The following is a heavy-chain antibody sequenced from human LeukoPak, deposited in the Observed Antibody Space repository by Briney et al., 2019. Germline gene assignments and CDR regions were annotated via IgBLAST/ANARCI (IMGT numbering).Heavy chain of an antibody. Sequence: SEALSLTCAVSGYSISSGYYWGWIRQPPGEGLEWIGSIYHSGSTYYNPSLKSRVTISVDTSKNQFSLKLSSVTAADTAVYYCASLLYYDFWSGYYVPYWGQGTLVTVSS. CDR1: GYSISSGYY. D-gene: IGHD3-3*01. V-gene: IGHV4-38-2*01. J-gene: IGHJ4*02. CDR2: IYHSGST. CDR3: ASLLYYDFWSGYYVPY.